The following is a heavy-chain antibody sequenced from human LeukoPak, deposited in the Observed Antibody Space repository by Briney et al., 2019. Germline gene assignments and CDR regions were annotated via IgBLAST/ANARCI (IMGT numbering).Heavy chain of an antibody. V-gene: IGHV4-39*07. CDR2: IYYSGST. Sequence: SETLSLTCTVSGGSISSGSYYWGWIRQPPGKGLEWIGSIYYSGSTYYNPSLKSRVSISVDTSRNQFSLKLSSVTAADTAVYYCARDRYSGYDGFGAFDIWGQGTMVTVSS. J-gene: IGHJ3*02. D-gene: IGHD5-12*01. CDR3: ARDRYSGYDGFGAFDI. CDR1: GGSISSGSYY.